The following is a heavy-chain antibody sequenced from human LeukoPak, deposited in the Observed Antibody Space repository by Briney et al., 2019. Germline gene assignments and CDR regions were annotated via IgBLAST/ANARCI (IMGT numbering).Heavy chain of an antibody. CDR3: ARGMAARSYYYYYMDV. J-gene: IGHJ6*03. CDR1: GGPISSYY. CDR2: IYYSGST. V-gene: IGHV4-59*01. Sequence: PSEPLSLTCTVSGGPISSYYWSWIRKPPGKGLEGIGYIYYSGSTNYNPSLKSRVTISVDTSKNQFSLKLSSVTAADTAVYYCARGMAARSYYYYYMDVWGKGTTVTVSS. D-gene: IGHD6-6*01.